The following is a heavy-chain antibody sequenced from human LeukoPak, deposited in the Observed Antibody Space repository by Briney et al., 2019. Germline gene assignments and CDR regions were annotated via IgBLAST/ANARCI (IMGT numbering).Heavy chain of an antibody. CDR1: GGSISSGGYY. D-gene: IGHD3-22*01. CDR2: IYYSGST. V-gene: IGHV4-31*03. CDR3: AKVATDTIGYYFDY. Sequence: SQTLSLTCTVSGGSISSGGYYWSWIRQHPGKGLEWIGYIYYSGSTYYNPSLKSRVTISVDTSKNQFSLKLSSVTAADTAVYYCAKVATDTIGYYFDYWGQGTLVTVSS. J-gene: IGHJ4*02.